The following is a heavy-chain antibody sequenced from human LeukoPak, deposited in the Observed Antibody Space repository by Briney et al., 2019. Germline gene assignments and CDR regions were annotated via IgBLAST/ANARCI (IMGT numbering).Heavy chain of an antibody. CDR2: IYHSGNT. CDR1: GYSISSGYY. D-gene: IGHD2-21*01. J-gene: IGHJ6*03. V-gene: IGHV4-38-2*02. CDR3: ASLWGYYYYMDV. Sequence: SETLSLTCTVSGYSISSGYYWGWIRQPPGKGLEWIGSIYHSGNTYYDPSLKSRVTISVDTSKNQFSLKLSSVTAADTAVYYCASLWGYYYYMDVWGKGTTVTVSS.